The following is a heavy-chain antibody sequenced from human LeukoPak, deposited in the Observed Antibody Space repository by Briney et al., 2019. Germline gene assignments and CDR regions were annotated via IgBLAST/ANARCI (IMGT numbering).Heavy chain of an antibody. V-gene: IGHV1-2*02. CDR2: INPNSGDT. J-gene: IGHJ4*02. CDR1: EYTFTGYY. Sequence: RALVKVSCKASEYTFTGYYMHWVRQAPGQGLEWMGWINPNSGDTNYAQKFQGRVTMTRDTSISTAYMELSRLRSDDTAVYYCARYYGSTEFDYWGQGTLVTVSS. CDR3: ARYYGSTEFDY. D-gene: IGHD3-10*01.